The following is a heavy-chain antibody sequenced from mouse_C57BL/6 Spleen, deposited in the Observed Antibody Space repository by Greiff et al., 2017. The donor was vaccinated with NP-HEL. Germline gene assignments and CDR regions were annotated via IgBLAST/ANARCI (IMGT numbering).Heavy chain of an antibody. CDR2: IYPRSGNT. CDR3: AKEGAYYGSSYVNYFDY. Sequence: QVQLQQSGAELARPGASVKLSCKASGYTFTSYGISWVKQRTGQGLEWIGEIYPRSGNTYYNEKFKGKATLTADKSSSTAYMELRSLTSEDSAVYFCAKEGAYYGSSYVNYFDYWGQGTTLTVSS. D-gene: IGHD1-1*01. V-gene: IGHV1-81*01. CDR1: GYTFTSYG. J-gene: IGHJ2*01.